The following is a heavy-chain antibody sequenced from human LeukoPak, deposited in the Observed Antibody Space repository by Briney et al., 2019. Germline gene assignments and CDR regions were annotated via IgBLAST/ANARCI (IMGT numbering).Heavy chain of an antibody. V-gene: IGHV3-21*01. J-gene: IGHJ3*02. CDR2: ISSSSSSYI. Sequence: GGSLRLSCAASGFTFSSYSMNWVRQAPGKGLEWVSSISSSSSSYIYYADSVKGRFTISRDNAKNSLYLQMNSLRAEDTAVYYCARDYDSSGYYYVGAFDIWGQGTMVTVSS. CDR3: ARDYDSSGYYYVGAFDI. D-gene: IGHD3-22*01. CDR1: GFTFSSYS.